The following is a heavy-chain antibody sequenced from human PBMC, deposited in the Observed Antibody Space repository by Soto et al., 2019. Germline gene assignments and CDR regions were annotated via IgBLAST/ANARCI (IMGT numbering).Heavy chain of an antibody. CDR3: AKEVSLGSTVDLGY. V-gene: IGHV3-23*01. CDR2: ISGSGGST. D-gene: IGHD7-27*01. Sequence: PGGSLRRSCAASGFTFSIFAMSWVRQSPGKGLEWVSTISGSGGSTYYADAVKGRFTISRDNSMGTLYLQMKSLRVEDTAIYYCAKEVSLGSTVDLGYWGQGALGTVS. CDR1: GFTFSIFA. J-gene: IGHJ4*02.